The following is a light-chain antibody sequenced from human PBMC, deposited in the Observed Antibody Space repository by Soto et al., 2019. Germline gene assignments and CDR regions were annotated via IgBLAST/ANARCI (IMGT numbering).Light chain of an antibody. CDR3: QQYRNWPRT. Sequence: ILPTRFPGTLSVSLREVDTLSWRASQSVDINLAWYQQKPGQAPRLLIYGASTRATDMPGRFSGRGSGTEFTLTISSLQSEDFAVYCCQQYRNWPRTFGQGTKVDIK. CDR2: GAS. J-gene: IGKJ1*01. V-gene: IGKV3-15*01. CDR1: QSVDIN.